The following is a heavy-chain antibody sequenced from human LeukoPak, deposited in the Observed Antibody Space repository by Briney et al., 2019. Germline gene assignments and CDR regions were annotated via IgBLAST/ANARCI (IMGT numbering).Heavy chain of an antibody. CDR1: GGSISTYY. V-gene: IGHV4-59*01. D-gene: IGHD6-19*01. CDR2: SYDSGST. Sequence: SETLSLTCTVSGGSISTYYWSWIRQPPGMGLEWVGYSYDSGSTYCNPSLKTRVTISVDTSKNQFSLKLSSVTAADTAVYYCARVGSGSFDYWGRGTLVTVSS. CDR3: ARVGSGSFDY. J-gene: IGHJ4*02.